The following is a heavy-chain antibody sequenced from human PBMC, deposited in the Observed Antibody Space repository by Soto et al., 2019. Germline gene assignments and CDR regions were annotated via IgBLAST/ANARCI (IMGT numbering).Heavy chain of an antibody. Sequence: QVQLQESGPGLVKPSGTLSLTCAVSGGSISSSNWWSWVRQPPGKGLEWIGEIYHSGSTNYNPSRGGGVTIAVDKSRNQFSLKLSSVTAADTAVYYCARDGAVADTFLDYWGQGTLVTVSS. CDR1: GGSISSSNW. J-gene: IGHJ4*02. D-gene: IGHD6-19*01. CDR2: IYHSGST. CDR3: ARDGAVADTFLDY. V-gene: IGHV4-4*02.